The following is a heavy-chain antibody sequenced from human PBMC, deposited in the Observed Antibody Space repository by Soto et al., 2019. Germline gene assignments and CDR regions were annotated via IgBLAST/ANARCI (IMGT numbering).Heavy chain of an antibody. V-gene: IGHV3-9*01. CDR2: ISWNSGSI. CDR1: GFTFDDYA. J-gene: IGHJ3*02. Sequence: GGSLRLSCAASGFTFDDYAMHWVRQAPGKGLEWVSGISWNSGSIGYAESVKGRFTISRDNAKKSLYLQMNSLRAEDTALYYCAKDLPNKYCSGGSCSHHAFDIWGQGTMVTVSS. CDR3: AKDLPNKYCSGGSCSHHAFDI. D-gene: IGHD2-15*01.